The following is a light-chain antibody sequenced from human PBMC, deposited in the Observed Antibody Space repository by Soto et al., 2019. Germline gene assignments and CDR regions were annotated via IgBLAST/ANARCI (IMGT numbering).Light chain of an antibody. V-gene: IGLV2-14*01. Sequence: QSALTQPASVSGSPGQSITISCTGTSSDVGGYNYVSWYQQHPGIAPKLMIYEVTNRPSGVSNRFSGSKSGNTASLTISGLQAEDEADYYCSSYTSSSTRVFGTG. CDR3: SSYTSSSTRV. J-gene: IGLJ1*01. CDR2: EVT. CDR1: SSDVGGYNY.